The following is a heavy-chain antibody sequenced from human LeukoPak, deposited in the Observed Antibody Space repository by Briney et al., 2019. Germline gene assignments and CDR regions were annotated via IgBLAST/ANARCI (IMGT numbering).Heavy chain of an antibody. V-gene: IGHV3-66*01. CDR1: GFTFSSYA. CDR2: IYSGGST. J-gene: IGHJ4*02. Sequence: GRSLRLSCAASGFTFSSYAMHWVRQAPGKGLEWVAVIYSGGSTYYADSVKGRFTISRDNSKNTLYLQMNSLRAEDTAVYYCARNQLTYYYGSGSLNTPFDYWGQGTLVTVSS. CDR3: ARNQLTYYYGSGSLNTPFDY. D-gene: IGHD3-10*01.